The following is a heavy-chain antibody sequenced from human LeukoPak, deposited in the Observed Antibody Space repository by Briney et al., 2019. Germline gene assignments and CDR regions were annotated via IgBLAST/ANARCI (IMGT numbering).Heavy chain of an antibody. J-gene: IGHJ3*02. D-gene: IGHD2-2*01. V-gene: IGHV4-39*07. CDR3: ARGPPDCSSTSCYAFDAFDI. Sequence: SETLSLSCTVSGGSISITSYYWGWIRQPPGKGLEWIGSMYSSGSTYYNPSLKSRVTISVDTSKNQFSLKLSSVTAADTAVYYCARGPPDCSSTSCYAFDAFDIWGQGTMVTVSS. CDR1: GGSISITSYY. CDR2: MYSSGST.